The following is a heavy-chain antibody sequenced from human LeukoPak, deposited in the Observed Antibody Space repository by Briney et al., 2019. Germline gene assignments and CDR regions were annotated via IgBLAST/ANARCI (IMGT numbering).Heavy chain of an antibody. V-gene: IGHV3-21*01. CDR2: ISSSSCYI. J-gene: IGHJ4*02. D-gene: IGHD3-10*01. CDR3: ARDGSGY. Sequence: GGSLRLSCAASGFTFSTYNMNWVRQAPGKGLEWVSFISSSSCYIHYADSVKGRFTISRDNANNSLYLQMNSLRAEDTAVYYCARDGSGYWGQGTLVTVSS. CDR1: GFTFSTYN.